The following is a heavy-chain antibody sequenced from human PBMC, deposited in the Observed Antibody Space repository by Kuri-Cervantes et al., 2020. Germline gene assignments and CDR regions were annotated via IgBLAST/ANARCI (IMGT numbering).Heavy chain of an antibody. CDR3: TRVNTMMAWYQYYYMDV. V-gene: IGHV3-30*07. J-gene: IGHJ6*03. D-gene: IGHD2-2*01. CDR1: GFTFSSYA. CDR2: IWYDESNK. Sequence: GESLKISCAASGFTFSSYAMHWVRQAPGKGLEWVAVIWYDESNKYYADSVKGRFTISRDNSKNTLYLQMNSLRAEDTAVYYCTRVNTMMAWYQYYYMDVWGKGTTVTVSS.